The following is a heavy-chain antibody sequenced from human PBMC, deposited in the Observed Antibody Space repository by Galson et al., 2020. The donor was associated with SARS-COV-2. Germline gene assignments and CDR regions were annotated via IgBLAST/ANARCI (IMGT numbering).Heavy chain of an antibody. CDR2: ISSSGRTT. V-gene: IGHV3-48*03. D-gene: IGHD2-21*01. J-gene: IGHJ4*02. Sequence: TGGSLRLSCAASGFTFSNYEMNWVRQAPGKGLEWVSYISSSGRTTHYADSVKGRFTISRDNAKSSQSLQMNSLRAEDTAVYYCARLDAYGPGYWGQGTLVTVSS. CDR1: GFTFSNYE. CDR3: ARLDAYGPGY.